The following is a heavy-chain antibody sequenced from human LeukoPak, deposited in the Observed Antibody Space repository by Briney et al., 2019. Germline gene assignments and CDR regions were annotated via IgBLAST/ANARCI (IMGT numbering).Heavy chain of an antibody. J-gene: IGHJ4*02. Sequence: GGSLRLSCAASGFTFSNYLMHWVRQAPGKGLVWVSRINGDGISTGYADSVKGRFTVSRDNAKKTLYLQMNSLRAEDTAVYYCARDVGNFDYWGQGTLVTVSS. V-gene: IGHV3-74*01. CDR3: ARDVGNFDY. CDR2: INGDGIST. CDR1: GFTFSNYL.